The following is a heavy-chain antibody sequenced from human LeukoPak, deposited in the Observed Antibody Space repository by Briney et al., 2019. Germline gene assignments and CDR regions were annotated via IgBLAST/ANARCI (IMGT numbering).Heavy chain of an antibody. CDR1: GFTFSSYW. J-gene: IGHJ4*02. D-gene: IGHD5-18*01. Sequence: GGSLRLSCAASGFTFSSYWMSWVRQAPGKGLEWVSSISSSSSYIYYADSVKGRFTISRDNAKNSLYLQMNSLRAEDTAVYYCARAPRGYTYGLDGIVTGFYQFDYWGQGSLVTVSS. CDR3: ARAPRGYTYGLDGIVTGFYQFDY. CDR2: ISSSSSYI. V-gene: IGHV3-21*04.